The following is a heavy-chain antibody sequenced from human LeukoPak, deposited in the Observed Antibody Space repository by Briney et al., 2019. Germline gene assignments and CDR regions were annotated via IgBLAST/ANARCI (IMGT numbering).Heavy chain of an antibody. CDR3: AHKGGYCSSTSCYWFLRTKYNWFDP. Sequence: SGPTLVNPTQTLTLTCTFSGFSLSTSGVGVGWIRQPPGKALEWLALIYWNDDKRYSPSLKSRLTITKDTSKNQVVLTMTNMDPVDTATYYCAHKGGYCSSTSCYWFLRTKYNWFDPWGQGTLVTVSS. CDR1: GFSLSTSGVG. CDR2: IYWNDDK. D-gene: IGHD2-2*01. J-gene: IGHJ5*02. V-gene: IGHV2-5*01.